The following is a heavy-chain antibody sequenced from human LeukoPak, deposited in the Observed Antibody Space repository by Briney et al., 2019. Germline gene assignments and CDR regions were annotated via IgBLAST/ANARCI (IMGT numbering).Heavy chain of an antibody. CDR1: GFSFNNFA. Sequence: GGSLRLSCAASGFSFNNFAMHWVRQAPGKGLEWVAHISYDGSSKYNEDSVKGRFTISRDDSKNTLYLQMNSPRAEDTAVYYCARPYLERSLKFYMDVWGKGTTVTVSS. J-gene: IGHJ6*03. V-gene: IGHV3-30*04. D-gene: IGHD3-3*02. CDR3: ARPYLERSLKFYMDV. CDR2: ISYDGSSK.